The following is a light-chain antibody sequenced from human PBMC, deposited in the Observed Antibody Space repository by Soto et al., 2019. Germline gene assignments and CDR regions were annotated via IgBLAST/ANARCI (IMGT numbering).Light chain of an antibody. CDR3: MQALQSLT. CDR1: QSLLYNNTYNY. CDR2: FGS. J-gene: IGKJ5*01. Sequence: EIVMTQSPLTLPVTPGEPASLSCRSSQSLLYNNTYNYLDWYVQKPGQSPQLLIYFGSNRAPGVPDRFSGSGSGTDFTLKINRVEAEDVGTDYCMQALQSLTFGQGTRLEIK. V-gene: IGKV2-28*01.